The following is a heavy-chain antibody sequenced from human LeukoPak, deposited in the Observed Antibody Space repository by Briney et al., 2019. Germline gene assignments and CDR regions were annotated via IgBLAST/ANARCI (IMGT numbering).Heavy chain of an antibody. CDR2: IYYSGST. Sequence: SETLSLTCTVSGGSISSYYWSWIRQPPGKGLEWIGYIYYSGSTNYNPSLKSRVTISVDTSKNQFSLKLSSVTAADTAVYYCARVLGYCSSTSCCGAYYYYYMDVWGKGTTVTVSS. J-gene: IGHJ6*03. CDR3: ARVLGYCSSTSCCGAYYYYYMDV. D-gene: IGHD2-2*01. V-gene: IGHV4-59*01. CDR1: GGSISSYY.